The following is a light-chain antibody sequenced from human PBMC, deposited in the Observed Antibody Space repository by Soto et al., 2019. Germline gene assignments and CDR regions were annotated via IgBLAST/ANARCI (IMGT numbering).Light chain of an antibody. CDR1: NIGADFD. CDR3: QSFDRGQSYDNRRSGV. V-gene: IGLV1-40*01. Sequence: QSVLTQPPSVSGAPGQRVILSCTNIGADFDVLWYQQLPGTAPKLLINANDNRPAGVTDRFSGSRSGSSASLAITGLRAEDEATYYCQSFDRGQSYDNRRSGVFGGGTKLPVL. J-gene: IGLJ3*02. CDR2: AND.